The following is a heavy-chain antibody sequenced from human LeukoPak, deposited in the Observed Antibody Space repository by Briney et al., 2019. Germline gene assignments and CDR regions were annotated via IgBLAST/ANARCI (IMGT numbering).Heavy chain of an antibody. CDR1: GYTFTSYD. CDR2: MNPNSGNT. V-gene: IGHV1-8*01. CDR3: ARAPRRAVAGTYRYYFDY. Sequence: ASVKVSCKASGYTFTSYDINWVRQATGQGLEWMGWMNPNSGNTGYAQKFQGRVTMTRNTSISTAYMGLSSLRSEDTAVYYCARAPRRAVAGTYRYYFDYWGQGTLVTVSS. J-gene: IGHJ4*02. D-gene: IGHD6-19*01.